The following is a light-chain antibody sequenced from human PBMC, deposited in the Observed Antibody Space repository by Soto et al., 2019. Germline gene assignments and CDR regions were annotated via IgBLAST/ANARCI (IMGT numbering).Light chain of an antibody. CDR3: QQYNNWPYT. V-gene: IGKV3-15*01. CDR2: GAS. J-gene: IGKJ1*01. Sequence: EIVMTQSPATLSVSPGGRATLSCRASQSISGALAWYQQKLGQAPRLLIYGASTRATSVPARFSGSGSGTDFTITISILQSEDFAVYYCQQYNNWPYTFGQGTKVQSK. CDR1: QSISGA.